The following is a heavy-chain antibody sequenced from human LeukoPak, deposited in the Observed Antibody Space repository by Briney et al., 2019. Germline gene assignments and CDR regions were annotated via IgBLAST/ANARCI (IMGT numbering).Heavy chain of an antibody. CDR3: ARDRVLRGGFDP. D-gene: IGHD2-8*01. CDR2: ISYDGSNK. CDR1: GFTFSSYA. V-gene: IGHV3-30*04. Sequence: GGSLRLSCAASGFTFSSYAMHWVRQAPGKGLEWVAVISYDGSNKYYADSVKGRFTISRDNSKNTLYLQMNSLGAEDTAVYYCARDRVLRGGFDPWGQGTLVTVSS. J-gene: IGHJ5*02.